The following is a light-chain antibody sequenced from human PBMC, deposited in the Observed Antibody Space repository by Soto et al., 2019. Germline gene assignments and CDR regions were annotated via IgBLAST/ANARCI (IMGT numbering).Light chain of an antibody. V-gene: IGLV2-14*01. Sequence: QSALTQSASVSGSPGQSITISCTGTSSDAGGYNYVSWYQQHPGKAPKLMIYDVSNRPSGVSNRFSGSKSGNTASLTISGLQAEDEADYYCSSYTSSSPLYVFGTGTKLTVL. CDR3: SSYTSSSPLYV. CDR1: SSDAGGYNY. J-gene: IGLJ1*01. CDR2: DVS.